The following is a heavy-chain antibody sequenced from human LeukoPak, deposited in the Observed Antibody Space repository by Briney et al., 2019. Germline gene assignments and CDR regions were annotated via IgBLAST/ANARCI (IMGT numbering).Heavy chain of an antibody. CDR3: ARVFGYSGYDDFDY. D-gene: IGHD5-12*01. CDR1: GYTFTSYG. J-gene: IGHJ4*02. V-gene: IGHV1-18*04. CDR2: ISAYNGNT. Sequence: ASVKVSCKASGYTFTSYGISWVRQAPGQGLEWMGWISAYNGNTNYAQKLQGRVTMTTDASTSTAYMELRSLRSDDTAVYYCARVFGYSGYDDFDYWGQGTLVTVSS.